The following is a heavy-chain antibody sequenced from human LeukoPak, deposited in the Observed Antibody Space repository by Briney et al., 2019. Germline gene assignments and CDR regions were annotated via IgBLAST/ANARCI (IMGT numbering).Heavy chain of an antibody. Sequence: SETLSLTCAVHGGPFSGFYWTWMRQPPGKGPEWIGEVNHSRGTNYNPSLKSRVTISEDTSKNQFSLNLTSVTAADTAVYYCARGLGEGYPDSWGQGTLVTVSS. D-gene: IGHD5-24*01. V-gene: IGHV4-34*01. CDR1: GGPFSGFY. CDR2: VNHSRGT. J-gene: IGHJ4*02. CDR3: ARGLGEGYPDS.